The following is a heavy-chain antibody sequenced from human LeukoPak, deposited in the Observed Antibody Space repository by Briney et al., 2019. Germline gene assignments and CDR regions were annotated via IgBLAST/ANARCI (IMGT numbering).Heavy chain of an antibody. CDR2: ISAYNGNT. J-gene: IGHJ6*03. CDR1: GYTFTSYG. V-gene: IGHV1-18*01. D-gene: IGHD2-2*01. Sequence: VASVKVSCKASGYTFTSYGISWVRQAPGQGLEWMGWISAYNGNTNYAQKLQGRVTMTTDSSTSAAYMELRSLRSDDTAVYYCARGPIIDIVVIPAAADYYYMDVWGKGTTVTVSS. CDR3: ARGPIIDIVVIPAAADYYYMDV.